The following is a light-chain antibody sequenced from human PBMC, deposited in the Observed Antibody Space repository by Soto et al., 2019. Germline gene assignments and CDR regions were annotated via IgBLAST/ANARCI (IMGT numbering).Light chain of an antibody. CDR1: QSVRSSY. J-gene: IGKJ5*01. V-gene: IGKV3D-20*01. Sequence: EIVLAQSPGTLSLSPGERATLSCRASQSVRSSYLAWYQQKPGLAPRLLIYDASSRATGIPDRFSGSGSGTEFTLTISRLEPEDFAVYYCQQYGSSPPITFGQGTRLEIK. CDR2: DAS. CDR3: QQYGSSPPIT.